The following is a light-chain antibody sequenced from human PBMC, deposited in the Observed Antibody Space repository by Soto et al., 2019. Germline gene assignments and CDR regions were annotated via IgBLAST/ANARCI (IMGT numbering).Light chain of an antibody. CDR2: DVT. V-gene: IGLV2-14*01. CDR1: SSDVGGYNY. Sequence: QPVLTQPASVSGSPGQSIAISCTGTSSDVGGYNYVSWYQQHPGKAPKLLIYDVTIRPSGVSNRFSGSKSGNTASLTISGLQAEDEADYYCNSSTSSSIYVFGSGTQLTVL. J-gene: IGLJ7*01. CDR3: NSSTSSSIYV.